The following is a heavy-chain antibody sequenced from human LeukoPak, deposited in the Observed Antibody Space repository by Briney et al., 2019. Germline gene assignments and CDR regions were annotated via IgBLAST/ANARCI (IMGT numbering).Heavy chain of an antibody. D-gene: IGHD3-22*01. J-gene: IGHJ4*02. V-gene: IGHV1-46*01. CDR3: AREGGGGYPFGY. CDR2: INPSDGST. CDR1: GYTFTRYY. Sequence: GASVKVSCKASGYTFTRYYMHWVRQAPGQGLEWMGIINPSDGSTSYAQKFQGRVTMTRDTPTSTVYMELSSLRSEDTAVYYCAREGGGGYPFGYWGQGTLVTVSS.